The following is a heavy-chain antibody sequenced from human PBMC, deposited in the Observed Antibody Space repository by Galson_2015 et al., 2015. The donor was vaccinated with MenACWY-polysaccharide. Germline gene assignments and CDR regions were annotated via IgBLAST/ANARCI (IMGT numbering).Heavy chain of an antibody. CDR1: GYSFPTYW. D-gene: IGHD1-20*01. V-gene: IGHV5-51*01. Sequence: QSGAEVKKPGESLKISCKGSGYSFPTYWIAWVRQMPGKGLEWMGIIWPGDSDTRYSPSFQGQVTISADKSITTAYLEWSSLKASDTAMYYCARTRAALGYNFASVDYWGQGTLVTVSS. CDR2: IWPGDSDT. CDR3: ARTRAALGYNFASVDY. J-gene: IGHJ4*02.